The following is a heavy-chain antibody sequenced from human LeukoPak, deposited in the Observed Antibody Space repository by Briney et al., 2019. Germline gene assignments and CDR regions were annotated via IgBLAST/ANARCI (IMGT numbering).Heavy chain of an antibody. CDR3: AKDDSGYPARTIEY. J-gene: IGHJ4*02. CDR2: ISGSGGST. V-gene: IGHV3-23*01. D-gene: IGHD5-12*01. CDR1: GFTFSSYA. Sequence: GGSLRLSCAASGFTFSSYAMSWVRQAPGKGLEWVSAISGSGGSTNYADSVKGRFTISRDNSKNTLYLQMNSLRAEDTGLYYCAKDDSGYPARTIEYWGLGTLVTVSS.